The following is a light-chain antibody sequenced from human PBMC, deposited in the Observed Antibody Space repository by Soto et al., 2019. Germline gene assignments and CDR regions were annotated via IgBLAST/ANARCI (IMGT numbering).Light chain of an antibody. CDR1: QSISSW. CDR3: QQYNSYWT. Sequence: DIQMTQSPSTLSASVGDRVTITCRASQSISSWLAWYQQKPGKAPKLLIYKASSLESGVPSRFRGSGSGTEFTLTISSLQTDDFATYYCQQYNSYWTFGQGTKVEIK. V-gene: IGKV1-5*03. J-gene: IGKJ1*01. CDR2: KAS.